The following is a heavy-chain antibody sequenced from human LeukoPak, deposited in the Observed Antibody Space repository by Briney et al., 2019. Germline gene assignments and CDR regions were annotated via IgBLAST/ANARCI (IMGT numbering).Heavy chain of an antibody. CDR1: GFTFSIYW. D-gene: IGHD5-18*01. V-gene: IGHV3-7*04. CDR2: IKEDGSEK. CDR3: ARDHHPFTA. J-gene: IGHJ4*02. Sequence: GESLRLSCAASGFTFSIYWMTWVRQAPGKGPEWVANIKEDGSEKNYVDSVKGRFTISRDNAKNSLYLQMNSLRAEDTAVYYCARDHHPFTAWGQGILVTVSS.